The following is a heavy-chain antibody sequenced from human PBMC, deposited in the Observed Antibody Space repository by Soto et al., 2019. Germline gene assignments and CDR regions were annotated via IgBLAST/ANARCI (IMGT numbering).Heavy chain of an antibody. CDR2: IVVGSGNT. CDR3: AADGSGSYYGHYGMDV. J-gene: IGHJ6*02. D-gene: IGHD3-10*01. Sequence: GASVKVSCKASGFTFTSSAVQWVRQARGQRLEWIGWIVVGSGNTNYAQKFQERVTITRDMSTSTAYMELSSLRSEDTAVYYCAADGSGSYYGHYGMDVWGQGTTVTVSS. CDR1: GFTFTSSA. V-gene: IGHV1-58*01.